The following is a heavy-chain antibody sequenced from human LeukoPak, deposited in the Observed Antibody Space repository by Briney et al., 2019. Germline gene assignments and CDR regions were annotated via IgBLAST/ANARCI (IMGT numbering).Heavy chain of an antibody. Sequence: SVKVSCKASGGTFSSYAISWVRQAPGQGLEWMGGIIPIFGTANYAQKFQGRVTITADKSTSTAYMELSSLRSEDTAVYYCARSLYGSGSYGYWGQGTLVTVPS. J-gene: IGHJ4*02. D-gene: IGHD3-10*01. V-gene: IGHV1-69*06. CDR1: GGTFSSYA. CDR2: IIPIFGTA. CDR3: ARSLYGSGSYGY.